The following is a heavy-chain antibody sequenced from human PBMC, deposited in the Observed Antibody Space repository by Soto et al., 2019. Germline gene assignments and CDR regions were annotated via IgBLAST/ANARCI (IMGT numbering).Heavy chain of an antibody. J-gene: IGHJ4*02. CDR3: AKRRTEEATILDY. V-gene: IGHV3-23*01. D-gene: IGHD5-12*01. CDR2: IGDREDAK. CDR1: GFTFFRYA. Sequence: GGSLRLSCAASGFTFFRYAMTWVRQAPGKRPERVSTIGDREDAKHYADSVKGRFTVSRDDSRNMLYLQMNRLRVEDTAVYYCAKRRTEEATILDYWGQGILVTVSS.